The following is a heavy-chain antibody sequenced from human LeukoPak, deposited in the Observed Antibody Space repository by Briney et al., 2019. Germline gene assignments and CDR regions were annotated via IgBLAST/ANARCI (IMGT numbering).Heavy chain of an antibody. CDR3: ARADILTAYYTLDF. Sequence: ASVKVSCKASGYTFTGYYMHWVRQAPGQGLEWMGWINPNSGATNFAQEFQGRVSMTRDTSISTAYMELSSLRSDDTAVYYCARADILTAYYTLDFWGQGTLVTVSS. CDR1: GYTFTGYY. J-gene: IGHJ4*02. D-gene: IGHD3-9*01. CDR2: INPNSGAT. V-gene: IGHV1-2*02.